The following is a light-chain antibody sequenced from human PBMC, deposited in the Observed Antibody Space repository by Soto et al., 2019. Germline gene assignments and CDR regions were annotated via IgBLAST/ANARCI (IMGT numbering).Light chain of an antibody. J-gene: IGKJ2*01. CDR1: QSVLFSSNNKNY. CDR2: WAF. Sequence: DIVMTQSPDSLAVSLGERATINCKSSQSVLFSSNNKNYLAWYQQKPGQPPKLLIYWAFIRESGVPDRFSGSGSGTDFTLTISSLQAEDVAVYYCQQYYSTPVAFGQGTKLEIK. CDR3: QQYYSTPVA. V-gene: IGKV4-1*01.